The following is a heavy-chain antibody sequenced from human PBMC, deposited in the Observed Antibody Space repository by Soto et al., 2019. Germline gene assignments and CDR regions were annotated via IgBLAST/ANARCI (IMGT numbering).Heavy chain of an antibody. V-gene: IGHV4-59*01. J-gene: IGHJ4*02. Sequence: PSETLSLTCTVSGGSISSYYWSWIRQPPGKGPEWIGYIYYSGSTNYNPSLKSRVTISVDTSKNQFSLKLSSVTAADTAVYYCARGRDGYTLDYWGQGTLVTVSS. CDR3: ARGRDGYTLDY. D-gene: IGHD5-12*01. CDR2: IYYSGST. CDR1: GGSISSYY.